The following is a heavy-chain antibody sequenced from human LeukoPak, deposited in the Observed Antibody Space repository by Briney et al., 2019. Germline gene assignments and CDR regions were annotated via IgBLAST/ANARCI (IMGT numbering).Heavy chain of an antibody. V-gene: IGHV3-23*01. CDR2: ITNNADAT. CDR3: EKDFWSGNYQSGGLDV. CDR1: GFTFRNFA. J-gene: IGHJ6*02. Sequence: GGSLRLSCAASGFTFRNFAMSWVRQAPGKGLEWVSHITNNADATYYADSVKGRFTVSRDNSNNILYLQLDSLRAEDAAVYYCEKDFWSGNYQSGGLDVWAQGSTVTVSS. D-gene: IGHD3-3*01.